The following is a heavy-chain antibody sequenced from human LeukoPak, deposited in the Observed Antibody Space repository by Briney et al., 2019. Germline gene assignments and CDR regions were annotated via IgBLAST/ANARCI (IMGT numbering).Heavy chain of an antibody. J-gene: IGHJ4*02. V-gene: IGHV3-23*01. CDR2: ISGSGGST. CDR3: AKVQGWVAVAGGVDY. D-gene: IGHD6-19*01. CDR1: GFTFSSYA. Sequence: SGGSLRLSCAASGFTFSSYAMSWVRQAPGKGLEWVSAISGSGGSTYYADSVKGRFTISRDNSKNTLYLQMNSLRAEDTAVYYCAKVQGWVAVAGGVDYWGQGTLVTVSS.